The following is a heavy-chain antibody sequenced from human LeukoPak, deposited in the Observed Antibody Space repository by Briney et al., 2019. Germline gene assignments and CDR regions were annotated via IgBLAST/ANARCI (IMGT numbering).Heavy chain of an antibody. V-gene: IGHV3-21*01. D-gene: IGHD1-26*01. CDR1: EFTFSSYS. CDR2: ISGRSDDI. CDR3: ARRGYHDYSGFDY. Sequence: PGGSLRLSCAGSEFTFSSYSMHWVRQAPGKGLEWVSSISGRSDDIYYAGSVQGRFTISRENSKNSLYLQMKSLRAEDTALYYCARRGYHDYSGFDYWGQGTLVTVSS. J-gene: IGHJ4*02.